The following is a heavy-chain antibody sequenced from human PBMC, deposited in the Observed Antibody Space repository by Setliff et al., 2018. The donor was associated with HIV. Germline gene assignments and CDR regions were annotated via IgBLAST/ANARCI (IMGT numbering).Heavy chain of an antibody. CDR1: GGSISVNNYY. J-gene: IGHJ4*02. D-gene: IGHD6-13*01. CDR2: VHKSGNS. V-gene: IGHV4-39*07. Sequence: PSETLSLTCSVSGGSISVNNYYWAWVRQPPGKGLEWIGSVHKSGNSYYKPSLKSRVTISVDTSKNQFSLKVSSVTAADTAVYYCARVARGGHSSRWYYFDYWGQGTLVTISS. CDR3: ARVARGGHSSRWYYFDY.